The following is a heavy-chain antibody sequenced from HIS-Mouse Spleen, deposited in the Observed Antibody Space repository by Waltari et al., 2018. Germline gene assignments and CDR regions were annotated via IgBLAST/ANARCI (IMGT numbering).Heavy chain of an antibody. Sequence: QVQLVQSGAEVKKHGASVKVYCKASGYTFTSSDINWVRQATGQGLEWMGWMNPNSGNTGYAQKFQGRVTMTRNTSISTAYMELSSLRSEDTAVYYCARGHDYSNYFDYWGQGTLVTVSS. J-gene: IGHJ4*02. D-gene: IGHD4-4*01. CDR1: GYTFTSSD. CDR2: MNPNSGNT. CDR3: ARGHDYSNYFDY. V-gene: IGHV1-8*01.